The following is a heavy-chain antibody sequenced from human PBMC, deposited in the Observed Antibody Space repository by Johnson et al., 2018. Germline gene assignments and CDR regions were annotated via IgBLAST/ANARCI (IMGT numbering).Heavy chain of an antibody. Sequence: QVQLVESGAEVKKXGSSVKVSCKASGGTFSSYAISWVRQAPGQGLEWMGGIIPIFGTANYAQKFQGRVTITADESTSTAYMELSSLRSEETAVYYCARDLYYDSSGNYAFDIWGQGTMVTVSS. D-gene: IGHD3-22*01. CDR3: ARDLYYDSSGNYAFDI. CDR1: GGTFSSYA. J-gene: IGHJ3*02. V-gene: IGHV1-69*01. CDR2: IIPIFGTA.